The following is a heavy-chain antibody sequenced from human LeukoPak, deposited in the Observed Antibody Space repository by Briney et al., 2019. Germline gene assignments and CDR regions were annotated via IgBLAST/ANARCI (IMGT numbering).Heavy chain of an antibody. CDR2: FYSDGGRT. CDR1: GFTLSSNW. D-gene: IGHD3-10*01. CDR3: AKDSNYYGSGSYYH. Sequence: PGGSLRLSCAGSGFTLSSNWMHWVRQAPGKGLVWVARFYSDGGRTNYADSVKGRFTISGDNAKNSLYLQMNSLRAEDTALYYCAKDSNYYGSGSYYHWGQGTLVTVSS. V-gene: IGHV3-74*01. J-gene: IGHJ5*02.